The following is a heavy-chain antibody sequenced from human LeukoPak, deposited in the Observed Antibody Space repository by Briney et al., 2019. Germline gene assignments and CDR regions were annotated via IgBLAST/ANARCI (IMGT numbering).Heavy chain of an antibody. V-gene: IGHV4-34*01. CDR2: INHSGST. Sequence: PSETLSLTCAVYGGSFSGYYWSWIRQPPGKGLEWIGEINHSGSTNYNPSLKSRVTISVDTSKNQFSLKLSSVTAADTAVYYCARIRGDGYNSVLDYWGQGTLVTVSS. CDR1: GGSFSGYY. J-gene: IGHJ4*02. D-gene: IGHD5-24*01. CDR3: ARIRGDGYNSVLDY.